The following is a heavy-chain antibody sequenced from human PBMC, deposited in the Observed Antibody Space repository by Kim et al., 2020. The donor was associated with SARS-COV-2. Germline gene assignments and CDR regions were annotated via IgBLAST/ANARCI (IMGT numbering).Heavy chain of an antibody. D-gene: IGHD3-10*01. CDR1: GFIFSDHY. CDR3: ARDLVPGDAPFDY. J-gene: IGHJ4*01. V-gene: IGHV3-72*01. CDR2: IRDKPKSYTT. Sequence: GGSLRLSCAASGFIFSDHYMDWVRQAPGKGLEWVGRIRDKPKSYTTEYAASVKGRFTISRSDSKNSLYLKINSLKIEDTAVYFCARDLVPGDAPFDYWG.